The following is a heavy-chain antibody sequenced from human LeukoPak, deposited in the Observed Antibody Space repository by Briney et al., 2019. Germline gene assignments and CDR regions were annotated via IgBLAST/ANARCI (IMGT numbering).Heavy chain of an antibody. D-gene: IGHD4-11*01. Sequence: PSETLSLTCTVSGGSISSYYLSWIRQPPGKGLEWIGYIYYSGSTNYNPSLKSRVTISVDTSKNQFSLKLSSVTAADTAVYYCARDRGDDYSPFFDYWGQGTLVTVSS. V-gene: IGHV4-59*01. CDR2: IYYSGST. CDR3: ARDRGDDYSPFFDY. J-gene: IGHJ4*02. CDR1: GGSISSYY.